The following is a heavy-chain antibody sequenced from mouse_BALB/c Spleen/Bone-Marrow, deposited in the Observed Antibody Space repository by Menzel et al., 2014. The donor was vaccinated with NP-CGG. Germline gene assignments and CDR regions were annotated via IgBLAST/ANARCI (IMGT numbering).Heavy chain of an antibody. CDR3: TRSGPGFAY. CDR2: INPNNGGT. Sequence: VKLMESGAELVKPGASVKLSCKASGYTFTNYFMYWVKQRPGQGLKWIGEINPNNGGTNFNENFKSKATLTLDKSSSTAYMQLSSLTSEDSAVYYCTRSGPGFAYWGHGTLVTVSA. CDR1: GYTFTNYF. V-gene: IGHV1S81*02. J-gene: IGHJ3*01.